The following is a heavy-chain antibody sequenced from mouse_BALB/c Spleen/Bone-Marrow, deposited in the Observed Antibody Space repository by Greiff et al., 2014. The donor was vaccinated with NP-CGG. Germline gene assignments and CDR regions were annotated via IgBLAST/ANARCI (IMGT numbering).Heavy chain of an antibody. D-gene: IGHD4-1*01. CDR3: VTGYYFDY. V-gene: IGHV3-8*02. J-gene: IGHJ2*01. CDR2: ITYSANT. CDR1: GDSITRGY. Sequence: VQLKESGPSPVKPSQTLSLTCSVTGDSITRGYWNWIRKFPGNKLEYMGYITYSANTYYNPSLKSRLSITRDTSKNQYYLQLNSVTTEDTATYYCVTGYYFDYWGQGTTLTVSS.